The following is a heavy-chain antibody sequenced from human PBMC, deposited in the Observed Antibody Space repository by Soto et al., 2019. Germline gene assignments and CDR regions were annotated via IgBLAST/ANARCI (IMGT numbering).Heavy chain of an antibody. CDR1: GYTFTGYY. CDR3: ARDLLRGYRLDYSNA. Sequence: ASVKVSCKASGYTFTGYYMHWVRQAPGQGLEWMGWINPNSGGTNYAQKFQGRVTMTRDTSISTAYMELSRLRSDDTAVYYCARDLLRGYRLDYSNAWGQGTLVTVSS. D-gene: IGHD4-4*01. CDR2: INPNSGGT. V-gene: IGHV1-2*02. J-gene: IGHJ5*02.